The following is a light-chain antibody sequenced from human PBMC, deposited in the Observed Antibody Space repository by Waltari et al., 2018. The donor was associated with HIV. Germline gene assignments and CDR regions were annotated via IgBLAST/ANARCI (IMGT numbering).Light chain of an antibody. CDR3: QQYGNSLIT. J-gene: IGKJ5*01. Sequence: EIVLTQSPGTLSLSPGGRATLSCRARQSVSSTYLAWYQQKPGQAPRLLSYGASSRATGIPDRFSGRGSGTDFTLAISRVEPEDFAAYYCQQYGNSLITFGQGTRLAIK. CDR2: GAS. CDR1: QSVSSTY. V-gene: IGKV3-20*01.